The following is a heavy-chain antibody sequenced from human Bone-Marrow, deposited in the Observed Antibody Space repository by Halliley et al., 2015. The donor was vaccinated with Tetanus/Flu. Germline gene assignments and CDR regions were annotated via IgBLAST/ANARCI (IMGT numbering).Heavy chain of an antibody. D-gene: IGHD6-19*01. CDR2: IIHSGRT. CDR3: ARVGSKRPGRLARYYYYAMDV. J-gene: IGHJ6*02. V-gene: IGHV4-34*12. CDR1: GESFSDYS. Sequence: TLSLTCGVSGESFSDYSWIWIRQAPGTGLEWVGEIIHSGRTNYNPSLKSRVTISVGTSKTQSSLKLTSVTAADTATHYCARVGSKRPGRLARYYYYAMDVWGQGTSVTVS.